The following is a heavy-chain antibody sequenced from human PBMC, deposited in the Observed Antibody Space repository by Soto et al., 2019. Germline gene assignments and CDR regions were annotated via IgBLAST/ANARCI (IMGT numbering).Heavy chain of an antibody. Sequence: SETLSLTCAVSGGSISSSNWWSWVRQPPGKGLEWIGEIYHSGSTNYNPSLKSRVTISVDKSKNQFSLKLSSVTAADTAVYYCARKNCGGDCYSYYYYYGMDVWGQGTTVTVSS. CDR1: GGSISSSNW. J-gene: IGHJ6*02. CDR2: IYHSGST. CDR3: ARKNCGGDCYSYYYYYGMDV. D-gene: IGHD2-21*02. V-gene: IGHV4-4*02.